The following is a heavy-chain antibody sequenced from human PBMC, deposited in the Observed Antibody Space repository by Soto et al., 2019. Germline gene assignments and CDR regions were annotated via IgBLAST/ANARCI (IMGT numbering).Heavy chain of an antibody. V-gene: IGHV3-33*01. CDR2: IWYDGSNK. J-gene: IGHJ4*02. D-gene: IGHD6-6*01. CDR1: GFTFSSYG. Sequence: GGSLRLSCAASGFTFSSYGMHWVRQAPGKGLEWVAVIWYDGSNKYYADSVKGRFTISRDNSKNTLYLQMNSLRAEDTAVYYCARDRYSSSSDRWFDYWGQGTLVTVSS. CDR3: ARDRYSSSSDRWFDY.